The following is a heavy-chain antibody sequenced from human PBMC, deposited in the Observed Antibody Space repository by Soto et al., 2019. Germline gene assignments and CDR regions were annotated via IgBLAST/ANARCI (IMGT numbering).Heavy chain of an antibody. CDR2: IRSKAYGGTT. CDR3: TTTPIVVVTADNWFDP. J-gene: IGHJ5*02. D-gene: IGHD2-21*02. CDR1: GFTFGDYA. Sequence: GSLRLSCTASGFTFGDYAMSWFRQAPGKGLEWVGFIRSKAYGGTTEYAASVKGRFTISRDDSKSIAYLQMNSLKTEDTAVYYCTTTPIVVVTADNWFDPWGQGTLVTVSS. V-gene: IGHV3-49*03.